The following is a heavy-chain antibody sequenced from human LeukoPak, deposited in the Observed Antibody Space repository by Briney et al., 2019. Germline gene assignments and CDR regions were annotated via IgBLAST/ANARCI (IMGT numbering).Heavy chain of an antibody. CDR1: GFTFSTYG. V-gene: IGHV3-23*01. J-gene: IGHJ6*03. D-gene: IGHD3-10*01. Sequence: GGSLRLSCAASGFTFSTYGMTWVRQAPGKGLEWVSGIGGSGGTTYYADSVKGRFTISRDNSKNTLYLQVNSLRAEDTAVYYCAKSARYYYGSGRNYYYMDVWGKGTTVTISS. CDR3: AKSARYYYGSGRNYYYMDV. CDR2: IGGSGGTT.